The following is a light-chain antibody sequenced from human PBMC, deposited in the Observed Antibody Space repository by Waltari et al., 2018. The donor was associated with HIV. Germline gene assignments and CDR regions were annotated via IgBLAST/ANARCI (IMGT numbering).Light chain of an antibody. V-gene: IGLV1-47*01. Sequence: QSVLTQPPSASGTPGQRVTISCSGSSSNIGSNYVYWYQQLPGTTPKLLIYRNNQRPSGVPDRVSGSKSGTSTSLAISGLRSEDEADYYCAAWDDSLSAPVFGGGTKLTVL. CDR1: SSNIGSNY. CDR2: RNN. J-gene: IGLJ3*02. CDR3: AAWDDSLSAPV.